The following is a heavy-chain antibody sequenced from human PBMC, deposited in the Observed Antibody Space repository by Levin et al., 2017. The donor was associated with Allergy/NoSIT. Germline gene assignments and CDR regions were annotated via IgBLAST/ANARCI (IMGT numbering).Heavy chain of an antibody. CDR2: IYTSGST. J-gene: IGHJ3*02. Sequence: SQTLSLTCTVSCGSISSSYWSWIRQPAGKGLEWIGRIYTSGSTNYNPSLKSRVTMSVDTSKNQFSLKLSSVTAADTAVYYCARDFRDGYKNRNAFDIWGQGTMVTVSS. V-gene: IGHV4-4*07. CDR3: ARDFRDGYKNRNAFDI. D-gene: IGHD5-24*01. CDR1: CGSISSSY.